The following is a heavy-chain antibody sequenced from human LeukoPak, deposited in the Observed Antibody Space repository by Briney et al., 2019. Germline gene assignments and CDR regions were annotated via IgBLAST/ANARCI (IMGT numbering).Heavy chain of an antibody. CDR3: ARDVGSYSRNLYYFDY. CDR2: ISAYSNNT. Sequence: GASVRVSCKASGYTFTGYGISWVRQAPGRGLEWMGWISAYSNNTNYAQKFQGRVTMTTDTSTSTAYMELRSLTSDDTGVYYCARDVGSYSRNLYYFDYWGQGTLVTVSS. V-gene: IGHV1-18*01. J-gene: IGHJ4*02. D-gene: IGHD5-18*01. CDR1: GYTFTGYG.